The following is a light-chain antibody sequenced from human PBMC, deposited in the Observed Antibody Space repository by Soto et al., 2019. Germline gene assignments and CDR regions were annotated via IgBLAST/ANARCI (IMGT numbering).Light chain of an antibody. J-gene: IGLJ2*01. Sequence: QSALTQPPSASGSPGQSVTIYCTGTSSDVGGYNYVSWYQHHPDKAPKLIIYEVYKRPSGVPDRFSGSKSGNTASLTVSGLQAEDEAEYYCSSYAASDSVVVFGGGTKLTVL. CDR2: EVY. CDR3: SSYAASDSVVV. CDR1: SSDVGGYNY. V-gene: IGLV2-8*01.